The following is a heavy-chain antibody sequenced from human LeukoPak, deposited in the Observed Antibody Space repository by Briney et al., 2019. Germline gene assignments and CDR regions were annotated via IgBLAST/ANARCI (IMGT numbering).Heavy chain of an antibody. J-gene: IGHJ4*02. CDR2: MYDGVST. CDR1: GGSISSHY. D-gene: IGHD5-18*01. Sequence: SETLSLTCTVSGGSISSHYWSWIRQPPGKGLEWIGYMYDGVSTKDNPSLKSRLTLSADTSKNQFSLRLSSVTAADTAVYYCATIKRGYIYGYFDFWGQGIKVTVSS. V-gene: IGHV4-59*11. CDR3: ATIKRGYIYGYFDF.